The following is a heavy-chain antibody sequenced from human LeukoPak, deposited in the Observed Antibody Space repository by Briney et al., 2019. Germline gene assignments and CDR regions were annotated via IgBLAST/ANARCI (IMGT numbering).Heavy chain of an antibody. J-gene: IGHJ5*02. CDR1: GESFSGYY. V-gene: IGHV4-34*01. CDR3: ARGQYYDYVWGSYRYTGGVAWFDP. D-gene: IGHD3-16*02. CDR2: IYHSGST. Sequence: SETLSLTCAVYGESFSGYYWSWIRQPPGKGLEWVGEIYHSGSTNYNPSLKSRVTISVDTSKNQFSLKLSSVTAADTAVYYCARGQYYDYVWGSYRYTGGVAWFDPWGRGTLVTVSS.